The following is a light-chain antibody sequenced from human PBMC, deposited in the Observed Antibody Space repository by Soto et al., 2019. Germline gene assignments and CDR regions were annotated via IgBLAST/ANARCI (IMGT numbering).Light chain of an antibody. CDR1: SRAVGGYNY. CDR2: DVS. J-gene: IGLJ2*01. V-gene: IGLV2-14*01. CDR3: SSYTSSSTVAVV. Sequence: QSALTKPASVSGSPGQSIPISCLGTSRAVGGYNYVSWYQQHPGKAPKLMIYDVSNRPSGVSNRFSGSKSGHTASLTISGLQAEDEADYYCSSYTSSSTVAVVFCGGTKLTVL.